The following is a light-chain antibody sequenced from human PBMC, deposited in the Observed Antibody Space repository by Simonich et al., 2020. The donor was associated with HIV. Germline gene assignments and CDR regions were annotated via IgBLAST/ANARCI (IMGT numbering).Light chain of an antibody. Sequence: AVQLTQSPSSLSASVGDRFTITCRASQDISSALAWYQLKPGKAPNFLIFDASSLESGVPSRFRGSGSGTDFTLTISSLEPEDFAVYYCQQRSNWPPYTFGQGTKLEIK. V-gene: IGKV1D-13*01. CDR2: DAS. J-gene: IGKJ2*01. CDR3: QQRSNWPPYT. CDR1: QDISSA.